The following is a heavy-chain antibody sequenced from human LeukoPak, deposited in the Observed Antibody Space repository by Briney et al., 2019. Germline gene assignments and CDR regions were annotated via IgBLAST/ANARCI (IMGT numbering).Heavy chain of an antibody. CDR3: ARDRRYDYSIGFDP. CDR2: ISAYNGNT. CDR1: GYTFTSYG. V-gene: IGHV1-18*01. J-gene: IGHJ5*02. D-gene: IGHD4-11*01. Sequence: GASVKVSCKASGYTFTSYGISWVRQAPGQGLEWMGWISAYNGNTSYAQKLQGRVTMTTDTSTSTAYMELRSLRSDDTAVYYCARDRRYDYSIGFDPWGQGTLVTVSS.